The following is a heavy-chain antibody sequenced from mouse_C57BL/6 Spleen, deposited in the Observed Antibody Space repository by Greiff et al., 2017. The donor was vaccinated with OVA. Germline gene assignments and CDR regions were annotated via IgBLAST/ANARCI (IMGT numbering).Heavy chain of an antibody. CDR3: TRRMVRDWYFDV. V-gene: IGHV1-15*01. CDR2: IDPETGGT. CDR1: GYTFTDYE. D-gene: IGHD2-1*01. Sequence: QVQLQQSGAELVRPGASVTLSCKASGYTFTDYEMHWVKQTPVHGLEWIGAIDPETGGTAYNQKFKGKAILTADKSSSTAYMELRSLTSEDSAVYYCTRRMVRDWYFDVWGTGTTVTVSS. J-gene: IGHJ1*03.